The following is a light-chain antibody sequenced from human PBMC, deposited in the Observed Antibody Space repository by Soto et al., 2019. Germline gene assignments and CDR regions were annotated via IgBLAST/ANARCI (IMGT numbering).Light chain of an antibody. CDR1: SSDVGTYDL. Sequence: QSVLTQPASVSGSPGQSITISCTGTSSDVGTYDLVSWYQQHPGKAPKLMIYEVSERPSGVSNRFSGSKSGNTASLTISGLQAEDEADYYCCSYEGSSTFYVFGTGTKVTVL. CDR3: CSYEGSSTFYV. CDR2: EVS. V-gene: IGLV2-23*02. J-gene: IGLJ1*01.